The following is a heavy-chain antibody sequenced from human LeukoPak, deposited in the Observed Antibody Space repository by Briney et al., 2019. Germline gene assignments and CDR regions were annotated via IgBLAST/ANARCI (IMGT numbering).Heavy chain of an antibody. Sequence: ASVKVSCKASGYTFTGYYMHWVRQAPGQGLEWMGWINPNSGGTNYAQKFQGRVTMTRDTSISTAYMELSRLRSDDTAVYYCARHPKIMTTVTPIYGMDVWGQGTTVTVSS. V-gene: IGHV1-2*02. D-gene: IGHD4-17*01. J-gene: IGHJ6*02. CDR3: ARHPKIMTTVTPIYGMDV. CDR1: GYTFTGYY. CDR2: INPNSGGT.